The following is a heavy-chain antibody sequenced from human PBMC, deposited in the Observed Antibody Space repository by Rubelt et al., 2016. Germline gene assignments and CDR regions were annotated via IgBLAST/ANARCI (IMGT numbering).Heavy chain of an antibody. CDR2: IYYSGST. CDR3: ARGSRVGPTGDY. Sequence: QVQLQESGPGLVKPSETLSLTCTVSGGSISSYYWSWIRQPPGKGLEWIGYIYYSGSTNYNPSLKSRVTISLDTSKNQLSLKLGSVAAADTAVYYCARGSRVGPTGDYWGQGTLVTVSS. J-gene: IGHJ4*02. V-gene: IGHV4-59*08. D-gene: IGHD1-26*01. CDR1: GGSISSYY.